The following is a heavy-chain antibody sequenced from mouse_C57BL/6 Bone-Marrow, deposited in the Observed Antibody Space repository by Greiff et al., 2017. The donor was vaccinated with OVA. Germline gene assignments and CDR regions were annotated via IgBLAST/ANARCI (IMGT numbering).Heavy chain of an antibody. CDR1: GYAFSSSW. CDR2: IYPGDGDT. Sequence: VQRVESGPELVKPGASVKISCKASGYAFSSSWMNWVKQRPGKGLEWIGRIYPGDGDTHYTGMFKGKATLTADKSSSTAYMQLSSLTSEDSAVYFCARPHGDYWGQGTTLTVSS. CDR3: ARPHGDY. V-gene: IGHV1-82*01. J-gene: IGHJ2*01.